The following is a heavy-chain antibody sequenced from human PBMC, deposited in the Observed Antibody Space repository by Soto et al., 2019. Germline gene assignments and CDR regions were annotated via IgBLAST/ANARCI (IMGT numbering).Heavy chain of an antibody. CDR2: ISYDGSNK. D-gene: IGHD6-19*01. CDR3: ARDKEYSSGWYEYAFDI. Sequence: PVGSLRLSCAASGFTFSSYAMHWVRQAPGKGLEWVAVISYDGSNKYYADSVKGRFTISRDNSKNTLYLQMNSLRAEDTAVYYCARDKEYSSGWYEYAFDIWGQGTMVTVSS. J-gene: IGHJ3*02. CDR1: GFTFSSYA. V-gene: IGHV3-30-3*01.